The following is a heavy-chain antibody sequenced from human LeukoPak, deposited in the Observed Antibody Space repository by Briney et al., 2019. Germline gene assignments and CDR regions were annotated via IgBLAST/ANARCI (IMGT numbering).Heavy chain of an antibody. CDR3: AKDIGGRWLRGWGAFDI. J-gene: IGHJ3*02. Sequence: PGGSLRLSCAASGFTFDDYTMHWVRQAPGKGLEWVSLISWDGGSTYYADSVKGRFTISRDNSKNSLYLQMNSLRTEDTALYYCAKDIGGRWLRGWGAFDIWGQGTMVTVSS. CDR1: GFTFDDYT. CDR2: ISWDGGST. V-gene: IGHV3-43*01. D-gene: IGHD3-16*01.